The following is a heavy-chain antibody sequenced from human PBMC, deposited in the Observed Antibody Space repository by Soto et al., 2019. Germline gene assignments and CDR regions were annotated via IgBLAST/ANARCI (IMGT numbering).Heavy chain of an antibody. CDR1: GDTFSIYT. Sequence: QVQLVQSGSEVKKPGSSVKVSCKASGDTFSIYTISWVRQAPGQGLEWMGRVIPIFDITSYTQRFQGRVTITADRSATTVYMELSSLRSEDTAVYYCARDRANSNLPNFDFWGQGTLVTVSS. CDR3: ARDRANSNLPNFDF. CDR2: VIPIFDIT. D-gene: IGHD1-1*01. J-gene: IGHJ4*02. V-gene: IGHV1-69*02.